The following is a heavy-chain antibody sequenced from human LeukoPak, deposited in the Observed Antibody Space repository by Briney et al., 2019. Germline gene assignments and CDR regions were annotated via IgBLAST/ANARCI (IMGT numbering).Heavy chain of an antibody. CDR2: INPNSGGT. D-gene: IGHD6-19*01. CDR3: ARDRGRSYSSGWYHGMDV. Sequence: GASVRVSCKASGYTLTGYYMHWVRQAPGQGLEWMGWINPNSGGTNYAQKFQGRVTMTRDTSISTAYMELRSLRSDDTAVYYCARDRGRSYSSGWYHGMDVWGQGTTVTVPS. V-gene: IGHV1-2*02. CDR1: GYTLTGYY. J-gene: IGHJ6*02.